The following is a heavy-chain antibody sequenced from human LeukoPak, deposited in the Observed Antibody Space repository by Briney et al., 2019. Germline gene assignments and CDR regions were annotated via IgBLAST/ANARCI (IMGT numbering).Heavy chain of an antibody. Sequence: SVKVSCKASGGTFSSYAISWVRQAPGQGLEWMGGIIPIFGTANYAQKFQGRVTITADESTSTACMELSSLRSEDTAVYYCARDRGSYGSGSYPLDYWGQGTLVTVSS. J-gene: IGHJ4*02. CDR2: IIPIFGTA. CDR3: ARDRGSYGSGSYPLDY. CDR1: GGTFSSYA. D-gene: IGHD3-10*01. V-gene: IGHV1-69*01.